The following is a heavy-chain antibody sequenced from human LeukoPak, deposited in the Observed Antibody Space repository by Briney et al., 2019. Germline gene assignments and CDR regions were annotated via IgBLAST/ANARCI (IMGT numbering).Heavy chain of an antibody. D-gene: IGHD3-16*01. J-gene: IGHJ3*02. CDR3: VTVFGAFDI. CDR1: GYTFSAYY. Sequence: ASVKVSCKTSGYTFSAYYMHWVRQAPGQGLEWMGWINPNNGDTDYSQKFQGRVTLTRDTSISTAYMDLSRLTSDDTAVYYCVTVFGAFDIWGQGTMVTVSS. V-gene: IGHV1-2*02. CDR2: INPNNGDT.